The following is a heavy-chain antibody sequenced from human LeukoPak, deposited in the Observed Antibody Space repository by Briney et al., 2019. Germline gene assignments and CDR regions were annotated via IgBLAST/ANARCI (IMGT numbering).Heavy chain of an antibody. CDR1: GFTFSSYS. CDR2: ISGSGEFI. CDR3: ARDDSHGYHFFDF. Sequence: PGGSLRLSCAASGFTFSSYSMNWIRQTPGKGLEWVSSISGSGEFIYYVDSVRGRFTISRDNGKNSLYLQMHSLIPEDTAVYYCARDDSHGYHFFDFWGQGTLVTVSS. V-gene: IGHV3-21*01. D-gene: IGHD3-22*01. J-gene: IGHJ4*02.